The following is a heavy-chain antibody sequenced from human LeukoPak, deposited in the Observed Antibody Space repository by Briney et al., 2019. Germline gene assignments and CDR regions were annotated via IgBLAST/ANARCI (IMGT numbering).Heavy chain of an antibody. Sequence: GGSLRLSCAASGFTFSSYAMSWVRQAPGKGLEWVSAISGSGGSTYYADSVKGRFTISRDNSKNTLYLQMSSLRAEDTAVYYCAKDPKSRYCSSASCYLDYWGQGTLVTVSS. D-gene: IGHD2-2*01. CDR2: ISGSGGST. CDR3: AKDPKSRYCSSASCYLDY. J-gene: IGHJ4*02. CDR1: GFTFSSYA. V-gene: IGHV3-23*01.